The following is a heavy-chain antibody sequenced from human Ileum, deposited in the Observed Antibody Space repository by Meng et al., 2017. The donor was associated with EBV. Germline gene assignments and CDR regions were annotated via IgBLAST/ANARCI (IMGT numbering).Heavy chain of an antibody. V-gene: IGHV4-39*07. J-gene: IGHJ4*02. CDR2: IYYSGST. D-gene: IGHD2-15*01. Sequence: LPRQECGPCVVTPSEPPSPPCIFSGVSISNSSNYWGWIRQPPGKGLEWIGCIYYSGSTYYNPSLKSRVTISVDTSKNQFSLKLSSVTAADTAVYYCARELMYCSGGSCYPFDYWGQGTLVTVSS. CDR1: GVSISNSSNY. CDR3: ARELMYCSGGSCYPFDY.